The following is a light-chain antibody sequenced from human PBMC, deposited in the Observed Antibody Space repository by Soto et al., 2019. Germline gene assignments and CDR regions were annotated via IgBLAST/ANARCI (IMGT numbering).Light chain of an antibody. J-gene: IGKJ1*01. CDR3: QQYRTYS. V-gene: IGKV1-5*01. CDR1: QSISNW. Sequence: IQLTQSPSTLPASVGDRVTLTCRASQSISNWLAWYQQKPGTAPKLLIYHASILETAVPSRFSGNGSGTEFTLTISSLQPGDFSTYNCQQYRTYSFGQVSRVEIK. CDR2: HAS.